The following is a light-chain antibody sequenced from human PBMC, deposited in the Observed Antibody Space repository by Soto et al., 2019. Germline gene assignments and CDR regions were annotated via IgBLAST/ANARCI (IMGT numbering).Light chain of an antibody. V-gene: IGKV1-39*01. CDR1: QSIGKH. CDR2: AAS. Sequence: DIQMTQSPSSLSASVGDRVTITCRASQSIGKHLNWYQQKPGKAPKFLIYAASSLQSGVPSRFSGSGSGTDFTLTVDSLQPEDFATYYCQQSYSSPVTFGQGTRLE. CDR3: QQSYSSPVT. J-gene: IGKJ5*01.